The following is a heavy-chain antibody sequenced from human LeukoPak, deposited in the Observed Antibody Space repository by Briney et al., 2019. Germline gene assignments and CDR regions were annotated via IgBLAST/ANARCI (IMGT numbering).Heavy chain of an antibody. CDR2: IYYSGTT. J-gene: IGHJ4*02. D-gene: IGHD6-19*01. V-gene: IGHV4-59*12. CDR3: AGRKAVPGDY. CDR1: GGSISSYY. Sequence: PSETLSLTCTVSGGSISSYYWSWIRQPPGKGLEWIGYIYYSGTTNYNPSLKSRVTISVDTSKNQFSLKLSSVTAADTAVYYCAGRKAVPGDYWGQGTLVTVSS.